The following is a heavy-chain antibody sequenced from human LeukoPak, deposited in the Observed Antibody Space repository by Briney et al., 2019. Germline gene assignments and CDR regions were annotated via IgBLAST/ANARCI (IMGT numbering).Heavy chain of an antibody. CDR1: GYTFTGYY. J-gene: IGHJ4*02. CDR3: ARASNYYASGLR. CDR2: INPNSGGT. Sequence: GASVKVSCKASGYTFTGYYMHWVRQAPGQGLEWMGWINPNSGGTNYAQKFQGRVTMTRDTSISTAYMELNRLRSDDTAVYYCARASNYYASGLRWGQGTLVTVSS. V-gene: IGHV1-2*02. D-gene: IGHD3-10*01.